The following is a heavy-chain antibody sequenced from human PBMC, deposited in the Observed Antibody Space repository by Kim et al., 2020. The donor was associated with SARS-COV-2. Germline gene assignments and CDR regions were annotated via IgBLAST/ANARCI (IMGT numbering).Heavy chain of an antibody. CDR1: GGSFSGYY. V-gene: IGHV4-34*01. J-gene: IGHJ5*02. D-gene: IGHD4-17*01. CDR3: ARVGLRAYSDRAWFDP. Sequence: SETLSLTCAVYGGSFSGYYWSWIRQPPGKGLEWIGEINHSGSTNNNPSLKSRVTISGDTSKNQFSLKVSSVTAADTAVYYCARVGLRAYSDRAWFDPWGQGTLVTVSS. CDR2: INHSGST.